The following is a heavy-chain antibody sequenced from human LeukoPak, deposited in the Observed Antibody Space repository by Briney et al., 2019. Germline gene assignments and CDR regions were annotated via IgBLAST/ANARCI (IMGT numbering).Heavy chain of an antibody. D-gene: IGHD3-16*01. CDR2: INPNSGDT. CDR1: GYTLTELS. CDR3: ARGRGNRGFNI. J-gene: IGHJ3*02. Sequence: ASVKVSCKVSGYTLTELSMHWVRQAPGQGPEWMGWINPNSGDTNYGQKFQGRVTMTRDTSITTVYMELSRLRSDDTVTYYCARGRGNRGFNIWGEGPMVSVSS. V-gene: IGHV1-2*02.